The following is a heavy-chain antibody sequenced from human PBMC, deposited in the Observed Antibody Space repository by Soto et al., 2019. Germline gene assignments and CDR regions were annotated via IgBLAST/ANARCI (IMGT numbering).Heavy chain of an antibody. CDR3: ASLVVPAAMGGYYYYGMDV. V-gene: IGHV1-69*13. J-gene: IGHJ6*02. D-gene: IGHD2-2*01. CDR2: IIPIFGTA. Sequence: SVKVSCKASGGTFSSYAISWVRQAPGQGLEWMGGIIPIFGTANYAQKFQGRVTITADESTSTAYMELSSLRSEDTAVYYCASLVVPAAMGGYYYYGMDVWGQGTKVTVSS. CDR1: GGTFSSYA.